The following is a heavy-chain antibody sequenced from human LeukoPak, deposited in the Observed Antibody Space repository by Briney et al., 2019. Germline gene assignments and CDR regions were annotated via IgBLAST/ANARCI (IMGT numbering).Heavy chain of an antibody. D-gene: IGHD6-13*01. J-gene: IGHJ4*02. Sequence: GGSLRLSCAASGFTFSSYAMSWVRQAPGKGLKWVANIKQDGSEKYYVDSVKGRFTISRDNAQNSLYLQMNSLRAEDTAIYYCATSTAAAGTDWGQGTLVTVSS. CDR1: GFTFSSYA. V-gene: IGHV3-7*03. CDR2: IKQDGSEK. CDR3: ATSTAAAGTD.